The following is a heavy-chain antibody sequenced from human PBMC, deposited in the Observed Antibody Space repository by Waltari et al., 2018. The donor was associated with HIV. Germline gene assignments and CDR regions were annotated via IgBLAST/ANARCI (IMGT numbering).Heavy chain of an antibody. D-gene: IGHD3-3*01. CDR1: GFSVTNYW. CDR3: SRDTFGEYDF. J-gene: IGHJ4*02. V-gene: IGHV3-74*01. CDR2: INIDGRTI. Sequence: EVQLVQSGGGLIKPGGSLSLSCAASGFSVTNYWMHWVRQSPGKGLVWVSRINIDGRTIDYADSVKGRFTISRDSAKNTLSLQMNSLGEEDTAVYYCSRDTFGEYDFWGQGALVTVSS.